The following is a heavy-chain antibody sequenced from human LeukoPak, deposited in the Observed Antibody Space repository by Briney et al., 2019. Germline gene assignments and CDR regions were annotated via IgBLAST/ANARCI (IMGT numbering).Heavy chain of an antibody. CDR3: ARGYYDSSGYYDAFDI. J-gene: IGHJ3*02. Sequence: ASVKVSCKASGYTFTSYYFHWVRQAPGQGLEWAGTIDPADGTTTYAQRLQGRFTMTWDMSTNTVYMDLSSLSSEDTAVYYCARGYYDSSGYYDAFDIWGQGTMVTVSS. CDR1: GYTFTSYY. D-gene: IGHD3-22*01. V-gene: IGHV1-46*04. CDR2: IDPADGTT.